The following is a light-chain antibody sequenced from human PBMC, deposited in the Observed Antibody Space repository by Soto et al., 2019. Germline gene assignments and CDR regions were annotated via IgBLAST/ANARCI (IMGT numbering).Light chain of an antibody. V-gene: IGKV3-20*01. CDR1: QTVTSNY. CDR3: QQYGGSPRT. CDR2: GAS. J-gene: IGKJ2*01. Sequence: EVVLTQSPGTLSLSPGERATLSCRASQTVTSNYLAWYQQKPGQAPRLLIYGASSRATDIPHRFSGSGSGTDFTLTISRLEPEDFAVYYCQQYGGSPRTFGQGTKLEIK.